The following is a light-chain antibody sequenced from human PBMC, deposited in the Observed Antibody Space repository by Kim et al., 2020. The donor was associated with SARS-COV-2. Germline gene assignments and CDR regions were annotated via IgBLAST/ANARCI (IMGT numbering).Light chain of an antibody. CDR1: QSVISSY. V-gene: IGKV3-20*01. Sequence: SPGERAALSCRAGQSVISSYLAWYQQKPGQAPRLLIYGASSRATGIPDRFSGSGSGTDFTLTISRLEPEDFAVYYCQQYGSSPGTFGPGTKVDIK. J-gene: IGKJ3*01. CDR2: GAS. CDR3: QQYGSSPGT.